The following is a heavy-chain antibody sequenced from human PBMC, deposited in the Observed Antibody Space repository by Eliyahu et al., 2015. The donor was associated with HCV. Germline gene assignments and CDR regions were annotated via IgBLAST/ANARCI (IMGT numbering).Heavy chain of an antibody. V-gene: IGHV1-3*01. Sequence: QVQLVQSGAEVKKPGASVKVSCKASGYVFTTDSIHWVRQAPGPWXEWMGYINAGNGNTGSSQKFQGRLTITRDTSASTAYMELSSLRSEDTAVYYCATDRRWVPGDSWGQGTLVTVSS. CDR1: GYVFTTDS. CDR3: ATDRRWVPGDS. D-gene: IGHD5-24*01. J-gene: IGHJ4*02. CDR2: INAGNGNT.